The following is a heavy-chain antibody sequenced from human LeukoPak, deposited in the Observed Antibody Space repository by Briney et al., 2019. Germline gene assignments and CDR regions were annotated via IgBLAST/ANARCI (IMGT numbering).Heavy chain of an antibody. Sequence: GASVKVSCKASGYTFTGYYMHWVRQAPGQGLEWMGWINPNSGGTNHAQKFQGRVTMTRDTSISTAYMELSRLRSDDTAVYYCARDGSGSYFRNYMDVWGKGTTVTVSS. D-gene: IGHD3-10*01. CDR1: GYTFTGYY. J-gene: IGHJ6*03. V-gene: IGHV1-2*02. CDR3: ARDGSGSYFRNYMDV. CDR2: INPNSGGT.